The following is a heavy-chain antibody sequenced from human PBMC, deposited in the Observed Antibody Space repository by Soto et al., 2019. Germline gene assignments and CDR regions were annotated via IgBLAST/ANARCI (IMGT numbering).Heavy chain of an antibody. J-gene: IGHJ4*02. CDR3: VRDHSTGYGFGY. D-gene: IGHD5-18*01. V-gene: IGHV3-7*05. CDR1: GFDFRRYC. CDR2: INEDGSNQ. Sequence: DVQLVESGGALVQPGVSLRLSCTASGFDFRRYCMFWVRQAPGEGLERVADINEDGSNQWYGDSVKGRFTISRDNAGYSLFLQMTSLSGDDTAVYYCVRDHSTGYGFGYWGQGTLVTVSS.